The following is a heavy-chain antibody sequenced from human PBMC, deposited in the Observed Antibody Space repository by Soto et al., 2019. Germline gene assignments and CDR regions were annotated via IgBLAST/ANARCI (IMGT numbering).Heavy chain of an antibody. CDR3: ARLQFGEGFDY. Sequence: SETLSLTCAVSGGSISGGGFSWSWIRQPPGKGLEWIGYILHTGGTQYNPSLKSRVSMSVDKSKNQFSLHLTPVTAADTAVYYCARLQFGEGFDYWGQGALVTVSS. CDR2: ILHTGGT. D-gene: IGHD3-10*01. J-gene: IGHJ4*02. CDR1: GGSISGGGFS. V-gene: IGHV4-30-2*01.